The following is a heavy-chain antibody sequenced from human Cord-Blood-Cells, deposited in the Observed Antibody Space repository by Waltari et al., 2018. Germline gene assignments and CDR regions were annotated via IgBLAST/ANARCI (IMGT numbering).Heavy chain of an antibody. CDR1: GFTFDAYA. D-gene: IGHD3-10*01. V-gene: IGHV3-9*03. CDR3: AKARRGAFDI. Sequence: EVQLVESGGGLVQPGRSLRLSCAASGFTFDAYAMHWVRQAPGKGLEWVSGISWNSGSIGYADSVKGRFTISRDNAKNSLYLQMNSLRAEDMALYYCAKARRGAFDIWGQGTMVTVSS. CDR2: ISWNSGSI. J-gene: IGHJ3*02.